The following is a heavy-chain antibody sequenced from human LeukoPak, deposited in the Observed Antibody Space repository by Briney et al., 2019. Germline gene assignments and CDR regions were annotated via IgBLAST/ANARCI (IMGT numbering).Heavy chain of an antibody. CDR1: GFTFSSYA. J-gene: IGHJ4*02. V-gene: IGHV3-7*01. CDR2: IKQDGSEK. CDR3: ARDYDILTGYHASFDY. Sequence: PGGSLRLSCAASGFTFSSYAMSWVRQAPGKGLEWVANIKQDGSEKYCVDSVKGRFTISRDNAKNSLYLQMNSLRAEETAVYYCARDYDILTGYHASFDYWGQGTLVTASS. D-gene: IGHD3-9*01.